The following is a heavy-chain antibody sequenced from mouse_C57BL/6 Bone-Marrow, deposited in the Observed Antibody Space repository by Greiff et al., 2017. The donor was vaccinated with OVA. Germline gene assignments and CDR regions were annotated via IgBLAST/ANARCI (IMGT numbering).Heavy chain of an antibody. CDR3: ARHEVITTEDYAMDY. V-gene: IGHV1-62-2*01. Sequence: VQRVESGAELVKPGASVKLSCKASGYTFTEYTIHWVKQRSGQGLEWIGWFYPGSGSIKYNEKFKEKATLTADKSSSTVYLELSRLTSEDSAVYFCARHEVITTEDYAMDYWGQGTSVTVSS. J-gene: IGHJ4*01. CDR1: GYTFTEYT. CDR2: FYPGSGSI. D-gene: IGHD1-1*01.